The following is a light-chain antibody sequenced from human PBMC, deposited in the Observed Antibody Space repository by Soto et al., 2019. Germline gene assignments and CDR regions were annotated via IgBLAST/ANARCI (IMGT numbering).Light chain of an antibody. Sequence: QSVLTQSPSASASLGASVKLTCTLSSGHSSYAIAWHQQQPEKGPRFLMKLNSDGSHRKGDGIPDRFSGSSSGAERYLTISSLQSEDEADYYCQTWGTGIRVFETGTKVTVL. V-gene: IGLV4-69*01. CDR2: LNSDGSH. CDR3: QTWGTGIRV. CDR1: SGHSSYA. J-gene: IGLJ1*01.